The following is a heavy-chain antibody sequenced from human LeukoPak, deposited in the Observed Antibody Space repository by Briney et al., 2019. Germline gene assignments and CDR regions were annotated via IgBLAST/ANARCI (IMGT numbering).Heavy chain of an antibody. CDR2: FYDNGKT. Sequence: PSETLSLTCTVSGGSMSGYYWSWIRQPPGKGLEWIGYFYDNGKTNYYPSLRSRATISVDTSKTQFSLKLTSVTAADTAVYYCARDSGSTVFWFFDLWGRGTPVSVFS. J-gene: IGHJ2*01. V-gene: IGHV4-59*01. CDR3: ARDSGSTVFWFFDL. CDR1: GGSMSGYY. D-gene: IGHD3-10*01.